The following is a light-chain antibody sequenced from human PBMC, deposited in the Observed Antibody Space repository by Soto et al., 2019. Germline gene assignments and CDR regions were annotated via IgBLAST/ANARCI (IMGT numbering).Light chain of an antibody. J-gene: IGLJ1*01. Sequence: QSVLTQPPSASGSPGQSVTISCTGTSSDVGGYNYVSWYQQHPGKAPKLMIYEVSKRPSGVPDRFSGSKSGNTASLTVSGLQAEDEADYYCSSYAGSNNSVFGTETKVTVL. V-gene: IGLV2-8*01. CDR3: SSYAGSNNSV. CDR1: SSDVGGYNY. CDR2: EVS.